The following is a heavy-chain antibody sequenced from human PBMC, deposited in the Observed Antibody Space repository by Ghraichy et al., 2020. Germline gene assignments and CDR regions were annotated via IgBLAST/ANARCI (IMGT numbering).Heavy chain of an antibody. D-gene: IGHD3-22*01. CDR1: GGSISSSSYY. CDR2: IYYSGST. V-gene: IGHV4-39*01. CDR3: ASEGTYYYDSSGYPGGDAFDI. J-gene: IGHJ3*02. Sequence: SETLSLTCTVSGGSISSSSYYWGWIRQPPGKGLEWIGSIYYSGSTYYNPSLKSRVTISVDTSKNQFSLKLSSVTAADTAVYYCASEGTYYYDSSGYPGGDAFDIWGQGTMVTVSS.